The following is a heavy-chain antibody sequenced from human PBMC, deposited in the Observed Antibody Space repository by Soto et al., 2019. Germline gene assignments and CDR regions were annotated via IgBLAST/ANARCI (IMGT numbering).Heavy chain of an antibody. CDR1: GGSISSSSYY. CDR3: ARVPRDYYDSSGYVYFDY. D-gene: IGHD3-22*01. V-gene: IGHV4-39*07. J-gene: IGHJ4*02. Sequence: PSETLSLTCTVSGGSISSSSYYWGWIRQPPGKGLEWIGSIYYSGSTYYNPSLKSRVTISVDTSKNQFSLKLSSVTAADTAVYYCARVPRDYYDSSGYVYFDYWGQGTLVTVSS. CDR2: IYYSGST.